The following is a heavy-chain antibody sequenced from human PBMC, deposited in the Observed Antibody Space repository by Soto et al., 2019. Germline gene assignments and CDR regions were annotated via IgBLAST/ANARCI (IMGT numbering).Heavy chain of an antibody. D-gene: IGHD6-13*01. CDR2: IYHSGST. V-gene: IGHV4-4*02. Sequence: QVQLQESGPGLVKPSGTLSLTCAVSGGSISSSNWWSWVRQPPGKGLEWIGEIYHSGSTNYNPSLKSRVTISVDKSKNQFSLKLSSVTAADTAVYYCARDPGSSWYREDAHWFDPWGQGTLVTVSS. CDR1: GGSISSSNW. J-gene: IGHJ5*02. CDR3: ARDPGSSWYREDAHWFDP.